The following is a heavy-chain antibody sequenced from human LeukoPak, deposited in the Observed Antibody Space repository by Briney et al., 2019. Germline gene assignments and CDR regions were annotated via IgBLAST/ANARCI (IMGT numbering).Heavy chain of an antibody. CDR1: GFTVSSNY. J-gene: IGHJ4*02. CDR2: HYSGGAT. D-gene: IGHD6-19*01. V-gene: IGHV3-53*01. Sequence: PGGYLRPSWAASGFTVSSNYKSWVRQPAGKGLEWGSIHYSGGATFYADSVKGPFTISRDTSKNTLYLQMQDLRADDTAVYSCTKLKGWYGEGFFDYWGQGTLVTVSS. CDR3: TKLKGWYGEGFFDY.